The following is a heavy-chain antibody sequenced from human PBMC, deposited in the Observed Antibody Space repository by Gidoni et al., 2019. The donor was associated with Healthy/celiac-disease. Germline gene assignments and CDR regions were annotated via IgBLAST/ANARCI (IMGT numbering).Heavy chain of an antibody. V-gene: IGHV3-21*01. CDR1: GFTFSSSS. Sequence: EVQLVESGVGLVKPGGALRLTCAASGFTFSSSSMNWVRQAPGKGLECVSSISSSSSYIYYADSVKGRFTISRDNAKTSLYLQMNSLRVEDTAVYYCAREGTADAFDIWGQGTMVTVSS. J-gene: IGHJ3*02. CDR2: ISSSSSYI. D-gene: IGHD1-1*01. CDR3: AREGTADAFDI.